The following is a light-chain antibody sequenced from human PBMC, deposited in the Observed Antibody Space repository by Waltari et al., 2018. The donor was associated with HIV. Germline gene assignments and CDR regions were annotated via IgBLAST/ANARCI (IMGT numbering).Light chain of an antibody. CDR2: AAS. J-gene: IGKJ3*01. CDR1: QSISSY. Sequence: DIQMTQSPSSLSASVGDRVTITCRASQSISSYLNWYQQKPGKAPKLLIYAASSLQSGVPSRFSGSGSGTDFTLTISSLQPEDFATYYCQQSYSLPATFGPGTKVDIK. V-gene: IGKV1-39*01. CDR3: QQSYSLPAT.